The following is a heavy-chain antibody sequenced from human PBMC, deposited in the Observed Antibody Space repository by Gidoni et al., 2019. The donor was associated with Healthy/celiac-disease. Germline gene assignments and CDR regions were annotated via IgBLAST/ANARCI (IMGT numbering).Heavy chain of an antibody. Sequence: QVQLVQSGAEVQKPGASVKVYCKASGYTFTRYGISWVRQAPGQGLEWMGWISAYNGNTNYAQKLQGRVTMTTGTSTSTAYMELRSLRSDDTAVYYCASSPDIVVVPAAYGDYYYYGMDVWGQGTTVTVSS. CDR2: ISAYNGNT. D-gene: IGHD2-2*01. V-gene: IGHV1-18*01. CDR3: ASSPDIVVVPAAYGDYYYYGMDV. J-gene: IGHJ6*02. CDR1: GYTFTRYG.